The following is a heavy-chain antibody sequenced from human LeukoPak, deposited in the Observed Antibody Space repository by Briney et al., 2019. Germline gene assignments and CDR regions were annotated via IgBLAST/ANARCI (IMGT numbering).Heavy chain of an antibody. D-gene: IGHD1-26*01. CDR2: IYISGSP. V-gene: IGHV4-4*07. J-gene: IGHJ5*01. CDR1: GGAISNSY. Sequence: PSETLSLTCTVSGGAISNSYWNWIRQSADKGLEWIGRIYISGSPKYNPSLKSRVTMSLDTSKNRIPLKLSSVTAADTAVYYCAKATAGVEATTGFDSWGHGTRVTVAS. CDR3: AKATAGVEATTGFDS.